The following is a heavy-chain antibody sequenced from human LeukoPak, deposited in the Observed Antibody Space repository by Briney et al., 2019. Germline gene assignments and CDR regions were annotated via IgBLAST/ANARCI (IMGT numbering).Heavy chain of an antibody. J-gene: IGHJ4*02. CDR3: ARGDDRSGYNTFLDH. CDR1: GYTFATYD. CDR2: MNPHSGNA. D-gene: IGHD3-22*01. Sequence: ASVKVSCKASGYTFATYDINWVRQATGQGLEWMGWMNPHSGNAGYAQKFQGSVTITRNTSISTAYMELSSLRSEDTAVYYCARGDDRSGYNTFLDHWGQGTLVTVSS. V-gene: IGHV1-8*03.